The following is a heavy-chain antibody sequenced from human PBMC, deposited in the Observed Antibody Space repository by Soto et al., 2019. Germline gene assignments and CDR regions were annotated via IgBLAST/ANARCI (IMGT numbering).Heavy chain of an antibody. Sequence: QVQLVQSGAEVKKPGSSVKVSCKASGGTFSSYAISWVRQAPGQGLEWMGGIIPIFGTANYAQKFQGRVTITADESAITAYIELSSLGSEDPTVFNCADAEVDRRGAYYHYYGIDVWGQGTTVTVSS. CDR1: GGTFSSYA. CDR3: ADAEVDRRGAYYHYYGIDV. J-gene: IGHJ6*02. D-gene: IGHD5-12*01. V-gene: IGHV1-69*01. CDR2: IIPIFGTA.